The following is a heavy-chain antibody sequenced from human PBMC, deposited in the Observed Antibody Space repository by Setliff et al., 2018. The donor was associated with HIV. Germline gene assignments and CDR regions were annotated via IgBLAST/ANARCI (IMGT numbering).Heavy chain of an antibody. CDR2: IYSSGST. D-gene: IGHD3-3*02. V-gene: IGHV4-4*09. Sequence: SETLSLTCSVSGGSISGYYWTWIRQPPGKGLEWIGYIYSSGSTNYNPSLKSRVTISVDTSKTQFSLKLSSVTAADTAVYYCAREHFWSGYYSYDAFDIWGQGTRVTVSS. J-gene: IGHJ3*02. CDR3: AREHFWSGYYSYDAFDI. CDR1: GGSISGYY.